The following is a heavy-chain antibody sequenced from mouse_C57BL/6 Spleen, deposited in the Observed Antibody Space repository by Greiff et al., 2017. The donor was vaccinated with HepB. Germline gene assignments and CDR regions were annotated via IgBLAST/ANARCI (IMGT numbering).Heavy chain of an antibody. CDR1: GYTFTSYW. Sequence: QVQLQQPGAELVKPGASVKMSCKASGYTFTSYWITWVKQRPGQGLEWIGDIYPGSGSTNYNEKFKSKATLTVDTSSSTAYMQLSSLTSEDSAVYYCARGGYYDPEGYAMDYWGQGTSVTVYS. CDR2: IYPGSGST. J-gene: IGHJ4*01. D-gene: IGHD2-4*01. CDR3: ARGGYYDPEGYAMDY. V-gene: IGHV1-55*01.